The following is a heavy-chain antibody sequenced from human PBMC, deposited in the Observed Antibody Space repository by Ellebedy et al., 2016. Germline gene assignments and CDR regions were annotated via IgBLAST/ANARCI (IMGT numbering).Heavy chain of an antibody. Sequence: SETLSLXXTVSGGSVSSGSYYWSWIRQPPGTGLEWIGYIYYSGSTNYNPSLKSRVTISVDTSKNQFSLKLSSVTAADTAVYYCARGRTRTTVTSRYYYYMDVWGKGTTVTVSS. CDR1: GGSVSSGSYY. V-gene: IGHV4-61*01. D-gene: IGHD4-17*01. CDR3: ARGRTRTTVTSRYYYYMDV. J-gene: IGHJ6*03. CDR2: IYYSGST.